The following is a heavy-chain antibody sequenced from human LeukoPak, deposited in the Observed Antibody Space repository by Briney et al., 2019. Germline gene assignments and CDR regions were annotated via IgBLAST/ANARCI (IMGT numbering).Heavy chain of an antibody. J-gene: IGHJ4*01. D-gene: IGHD3-3*01. Sequence: SETLSLTCSVSGGPKRSCHGIWLRQPPGKGLEWIGYIYYSGSTNYNPSLKSRVTISVDTSKNQFSLNLSYVTAADTAVYCCARVYVGYWSGYCSFDC. CDR1: GGPKRSCH. CDR2: IYYSGST. V-gene: IGHV4-59*01. CDR3: ARVYVGYWSGYCSFDC.